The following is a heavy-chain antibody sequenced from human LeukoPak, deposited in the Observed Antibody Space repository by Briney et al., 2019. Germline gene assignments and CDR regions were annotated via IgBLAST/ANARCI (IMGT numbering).Heavy chain of an antibody. CDR3: ARNPPETGWFDP. Sequence: ASVKVSCKASGNTFTSYDINWVRQATGQGLEWMGWMNPNSGDTGYAQNFQGRVTMTRDTSINTAYMELTSLTSEDTAVYYCARNPPETGWFDPWGQGTLVTVSS. D-gene: IGHD1-14*01. CDR2: MNPNSGDT. CDR1: GNTFTSYD. J-gene: IGHJ5*02. V-gene: IGHV1-8*01.